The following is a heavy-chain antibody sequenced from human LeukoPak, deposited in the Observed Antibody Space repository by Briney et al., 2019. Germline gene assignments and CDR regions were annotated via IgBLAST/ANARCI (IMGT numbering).Heavy chain of an antibody. Sequence: SGGSLRLSCSASGFTFSSCAMHWVRQAPGKGLEYVSGISINGDTTYCADSVKDRFTISRDNAKNSLYLQMNSLRAEDTAVYYCARDRDYYDSSGYYAHYLDYWGQGTLVTVSS. J-gene: IGHJ4*02. CDR2: ISINGDTT. D-gene: IGHD3-22*01. CDR1: GFTFSSCA. CDR3: ARDRDYYDSSGYYAHYLDY. V-gene: IGHV3-64*04.